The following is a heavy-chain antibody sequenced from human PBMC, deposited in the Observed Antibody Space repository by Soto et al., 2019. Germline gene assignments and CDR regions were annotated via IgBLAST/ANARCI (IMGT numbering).Heavy chain of an antibody. D-gene: IGHD6-19*01. V-gene: IGHV3-23*01. CDR1: GFTFSSYA. Sequence: EVQLLESGGGLVQPGGSLRLSCAASGFTFSSYAMSWVRQAPGKGLEWVSAISGSGGSTYYADSVKGRFTISRDNSKNMLYLQMNSLRAEDTAVYYCATRYSSGWYYFDYWGQGTLVTVSS. J-gene: IGHJ4*02. CDR3: ATRYSSGWYYFDY. CDR2: ISGSGGST.